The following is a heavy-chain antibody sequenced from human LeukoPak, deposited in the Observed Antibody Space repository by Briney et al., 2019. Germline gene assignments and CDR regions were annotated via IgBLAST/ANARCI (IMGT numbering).Heavy chain of an antibody. D-gene: IGHD2-2*02. V-gene: IGHV3-13*01. Sequence: PGGSLRLSCAASGFTFSSYDMHWVRQATGKGLEWVSAIGTAGDTYYPGSVKGRFTISRDNSKNTLYLQMNSLRAEDTAVYYCARGGGPYCSSTSCYTMEIDPWGQGTLVTVSS. CDR3: ARGGGPYCSSTSCYTMEIDP. CDR2: IGTAGDT. CDR1: GFTFSSYD. J-gene: IGHJ5*02.